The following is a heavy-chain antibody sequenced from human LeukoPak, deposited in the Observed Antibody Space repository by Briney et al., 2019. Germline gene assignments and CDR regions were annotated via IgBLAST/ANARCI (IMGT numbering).Heavy chain of an antibody. V-gene: IGHV1-18*01. CDR2: ISAYNGNT. J-gene: IGHJ4*02. Sequence: ASVNVSCMASVYTLTSYGIRWVRHAPGQWLEWMGWISAYNGNTNYAQKLQGRDTMTTDTSTSTAYMELRSLRSDDTAVYYCAREAKDYYDSSGYYYVFDYWGQGTLVTVSS. CDR3: AREAKDYYDSSGYYYVFDY. D-gene: IGHD3-22*01. CDR1: VYTLTSYG.